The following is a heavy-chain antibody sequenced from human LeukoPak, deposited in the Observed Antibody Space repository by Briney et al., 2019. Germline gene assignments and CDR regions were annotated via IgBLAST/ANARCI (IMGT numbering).Heavy chain of an antibody. Sequence: SVKVSCKASGGTFSSYAISWVRQAPGQGLEWMGGIIPIFGTANYAQKFQGRVTITADKSTSTAYMELSSLRSEDTAVYYCARGLPSSGWPYFDYWGQGTLVTVSS. CDR1: GGTFSSYA. CDR2: IIPIFGTA. CDR3: ARGLPSSGWPYFDY. D-gene: IGHD6-19*01. J-gene: IGHJ4*02. V-gene: IGHV1-69*06.